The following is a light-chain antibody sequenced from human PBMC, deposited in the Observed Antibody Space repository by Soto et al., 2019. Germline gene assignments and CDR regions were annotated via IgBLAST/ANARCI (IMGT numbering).Light chain of an antibody. CDR1: QSISSW. Sequence: DIQMPQSPSTLSASVGDRVPITCRASQSISSWLAWYQQKPGKAPKLLIYDASNLESGVPSRFSGGGSGTEFSLTISSLQPDDFATYYCQQYNYFWAFGQGTRVEIK. V-gene: IGKV1-5*01. CDR2: DAS. CDR3: QQYNYFWA. J-gene: IGKJ1*01.